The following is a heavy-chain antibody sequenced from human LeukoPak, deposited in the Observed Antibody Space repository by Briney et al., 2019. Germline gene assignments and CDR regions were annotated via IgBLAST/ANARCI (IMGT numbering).Heavy chain of an antibody. CDR1: GFSLSVYD. J-gene: IGHJ3*01. CDR3: ARDVKGGRAFDV. V-gene: IGHV3-11*01. Sequence: GGSLRLARALVGFSLSVYDIRWIRQAPGKGRGWVSHTVPRSGAISHADSVTPRFPISRDNAKNSVSLQLNNLRAEYPALYYCARDVKGGRAFDVWGHGTMATVSS. CDR2: TVPRSGAI.